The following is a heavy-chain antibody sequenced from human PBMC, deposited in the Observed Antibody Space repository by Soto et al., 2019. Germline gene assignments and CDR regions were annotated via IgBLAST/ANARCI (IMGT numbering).Heavy chain of an antibody. CDR1: GFTFSSYA. CDR2: ISYDGSNK. CDR3: ARDHFRYNWNALPYYHYDMDV. Sequence: QVQLVESGGGVVQPGRSLRLSCAASGFTFSSYAMHWVRPAPGKGLGWVEVISYDGSNKYYADTVKGRFTISRENSKNTQYPQMNIQRAEDTVLYDCARDHFRYNWNALPYYHYDMDVWGQGTTVTVSS. J-gene: IGHJ6*02. V-gene: IGHV3-30-3*01. D-gene: IGHD1-1*01.